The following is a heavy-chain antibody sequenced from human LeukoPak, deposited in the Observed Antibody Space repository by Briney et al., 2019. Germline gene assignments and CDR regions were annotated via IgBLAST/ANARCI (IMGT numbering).Heavy chain of an antibody. CDR1: GFTFSSYW. CDR2: IKKDGSEK. Sequence: GGSLRLSCAASGFTFSSYWMSWVRQAPGKGLEWVANIKKDGSEKYYVDSVKGRFTISRDNAKKSLYLQMNSLRAEDTAVYYCARRGRKATLTKARYGSGATTSGAFDIWGQGTMVTVSS. D-gene: IGHD3-10*01. CDR3: ARRGRKATLTKARYGSGATTSGAFDI. V-gene: IGHV3-7*01. J-gene: IGHJ3*02.